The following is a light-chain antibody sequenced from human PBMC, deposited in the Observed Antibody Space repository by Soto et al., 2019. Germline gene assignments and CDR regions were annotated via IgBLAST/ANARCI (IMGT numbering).Light chain of an antibody. CDR3: QHLNGYPIT. CDR2: EVS. J-gene: IGKJ5*01. Sequence: IPFTQFPSSLPASVGDRVTLTCPASQGVSSHLAWHQQKPGKAPKLLIYEVSTLQSGVPSRFSGSGSGTDFTLTIRSLQPEDFATYYCQHLNGYPITFGQGTRLEI. CDR1: QGVSSH. V-gene: IGKV1-9*01.